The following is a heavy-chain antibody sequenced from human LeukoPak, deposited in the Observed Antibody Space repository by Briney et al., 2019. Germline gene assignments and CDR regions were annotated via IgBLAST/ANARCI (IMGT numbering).Heavy chain of an antibody. D-gene: IGHD4-17*01. CDR2: IYYSGST. J-gene: IGHJ4*02. CDR1: GGSISSSSYY. CDR3: ARSMTTVTTGHYYFDY. Sequence: SETLSLTCTVSGGSISSSSYYWSWIRQPPGKGLEWIGYIYYSGSTNYNPSLKSRVTISVGTSKNQFSLKLSSVTAADTAVYYCARSMTTVTTGHYYFDYWGQGTLVTVSS. V-gene: IGHV4-61*01.